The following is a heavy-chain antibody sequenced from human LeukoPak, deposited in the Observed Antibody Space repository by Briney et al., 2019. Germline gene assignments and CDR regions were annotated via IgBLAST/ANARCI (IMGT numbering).Heavy chain of an antibody. CDR2: ISSNGVRT. D-gene: IGHD2-15*01. CDR1: GFTFSSHA. V-gene: IGHV3-64D*06. J-gene: IGHJ4*02. CDR3: LKDDCSGSRCYYYDY. Sequence: PGGSLRLSCSASGFTFSSHAMHWVGQAPGKGLEYVSTISSNGVRTYYADSVKVRFTISRDSSKNMLNRQMTSLRPEDTAVYYCLKDDCSGSRCYYYDYWGQGTLVTVSS.